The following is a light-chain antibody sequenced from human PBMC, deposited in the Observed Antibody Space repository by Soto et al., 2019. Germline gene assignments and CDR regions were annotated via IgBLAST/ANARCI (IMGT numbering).Light chain of an antibody. V-gene: IGKV1-5*01. CDR2: DAS. J-gene: IGKJ5*01. CDR3: HQYNSYSPPIT. Sequence: DIQMTQSPSTLSASVGDRVTITCRASQSISSWLAWYQQKPGKAPKLLIYDASSLESGVPSRFSRSGSGTEFTLTISSLQPDDFATYYCHQYNSYSPPITFGQGTRLEIK. CDR1: QSISSW.